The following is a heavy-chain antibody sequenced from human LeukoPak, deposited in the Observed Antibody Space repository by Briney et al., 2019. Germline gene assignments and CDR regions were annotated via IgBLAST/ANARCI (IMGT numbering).Heavy chain of an antibody. J-gene: IGHJ6*03. CDR1: GGSFSGYY. CDR3: ARGRRYDSSGYRPSYYYYYYMDV. CDR2: INHSGST. V-gene: IGHV4-34*01. D-gene: IGHD3-22*01. Sequence: SETLSLTCAVYGGSFSGYYWSWLRQPPGKGLEWLGEINHSGSTNYNPSLKSRVTISVDTSKNQFSLKLSSVTAADTAVYYCARGRRYDSSGYRPSYYYYYYMDVWGKGTTVTVSS.